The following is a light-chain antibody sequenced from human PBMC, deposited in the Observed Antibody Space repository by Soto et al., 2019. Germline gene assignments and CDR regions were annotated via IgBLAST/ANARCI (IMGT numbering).Light chain of an antibody. V-gene: IGKV3-15*01. CDR2: GAS. CDR3: QQYDSSPIT. CDR1: QSVSSK. J-gene: IGKJ5*01. Sequence: EMVMTQSPATLSVSPGERATLSCRASQSVSSKLAWYQQKPGQAPRLLIYGASTRATGIPARFSGSGSGTDFTLTISRLEPEDFAVYYCQQYDSSPITFGQGTRLEI.